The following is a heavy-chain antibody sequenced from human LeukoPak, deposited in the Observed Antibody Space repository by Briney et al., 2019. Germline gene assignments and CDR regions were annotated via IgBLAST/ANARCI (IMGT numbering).Heavy chain of an antibody. CDR3: ARGRYYGSGAPDY. D-gene: IGHD3-10*01. CDR1: GGSFSGYY. V-gene: IGHV4-34*01. Sequence: SETLSLTCAAYGGSFSGYYWSWIRQPPGKGLEWIGEINHSGSTNYNPSLKSRVTISVDTSKNQFSLKLSSVTAADTAVYYCARGRYYGSGAPDYWGQGTLVTVSS. J-gene: IGHJ4*02. CDR2: INHSGST.